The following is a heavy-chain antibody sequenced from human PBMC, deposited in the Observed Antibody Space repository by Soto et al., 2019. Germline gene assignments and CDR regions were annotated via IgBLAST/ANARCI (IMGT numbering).Heavy chain of an antibody. V-gene: IGHV1-46*01. J-gene: IGHJ4*02. CDR2: INPSGGST. CDR1: GYTFTSYY. CDR3: ASIAAAGNYIDF. D-gene: IGHD6-13*01. Sequence: ASVKVSCKASGYTFTSYYMHWVRQAPGQGLEWMGIINPSGGSTSYAQKFQGRVTMTRDTSTSTVYMELSSLRSEDTAVYYCASIAAAGNYIDFWGQGTLVTVSS.